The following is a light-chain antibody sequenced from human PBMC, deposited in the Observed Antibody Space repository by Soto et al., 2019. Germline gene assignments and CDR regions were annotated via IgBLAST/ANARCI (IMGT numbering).Light chain of an antibody. CDR1: QSVSSSY. CDR2: GAS. V-gene: IGKV3-20*01. J-gene: IGKJ1*01. Sequence: EIVLMQSPGALSMSQGERATLSCGASQSVSSSYLAWYQQRPGQAPRLLIYGASTRATGIPDRFSSSGSGTDFTLTISRLEPEDFAVYYCQQYGSSPRTFGQGTKVDIK. CDR3: QQYGSSPRT.